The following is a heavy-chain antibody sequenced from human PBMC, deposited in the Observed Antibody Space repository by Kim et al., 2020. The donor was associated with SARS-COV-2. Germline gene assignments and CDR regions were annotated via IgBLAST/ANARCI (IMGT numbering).Heavy chain of an antibody. CDR1: GFTFSSYS. CDR3: ARQGGDYYDSSGYYDDAFDI. V-gene: IGHV3-21*01. CDR2: ISSSSSYI. D-gene: IGHD3-22*01. J-gene: IGHJ3*02. Sequence: GGSLRLSCAASGFTFSSYSMNWVRQAPGKGLEWVSSISSSSSYIYYADSVQGRFTISRDNAKNSLYLQMNSLRAEDTAVYYCARQGGDYYDSSGYYDDAFDIWGQGTMVTVSS.